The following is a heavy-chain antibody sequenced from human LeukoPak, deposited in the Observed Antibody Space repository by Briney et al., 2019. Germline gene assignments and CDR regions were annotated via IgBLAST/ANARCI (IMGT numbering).Heavy chain of an antibody. Sequence: GGSLRLSCAASGFTVSNNYMRWVRQAPGKGLEWVSLIYSGGSTYYADSVKGRFTISRDNSKNTLYLQMSSLRAEDTAVYYCAKGGSSSWDYFDYWGQGTLVTVSS. J-gene: IGHJ4*02. D-gene: IGHD6-13*01. V-gene: IGHV3-53*01. CDR2: IYSGGST. CDR1: GFTVSNNY. CDR3: AKGGSSSWDYFDY.